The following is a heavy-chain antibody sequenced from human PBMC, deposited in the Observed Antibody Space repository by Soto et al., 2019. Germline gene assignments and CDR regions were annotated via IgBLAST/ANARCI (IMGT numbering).Heavy chain of an antibody. CDR3: ARGPMTTVTTWGDWYFDL. Sequence: QVQLVESGGGVVQPGRSLRLSCATSGFTFSSYGMHWVRQGPGKGLEWVAVIWYDGTNKYYADSVNGRFTISRDDSKNTLYLQMNSLRAEDTAVYYCARGPMTTVTTWGDWYFDLWGRDTLVTVSS. V-gene: IGHV3-33*01. D-gene: IGHD4-17*01. CDR1: GFTFSSYG. CDR2: IWYDGTNK. J-gene: IGHJ2*01.